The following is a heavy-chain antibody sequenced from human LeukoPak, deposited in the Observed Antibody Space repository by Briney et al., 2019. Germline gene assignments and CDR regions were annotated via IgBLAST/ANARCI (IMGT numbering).Heavy chain of an antibody. J-gene: IGHJ4*02. CDR3: AKSGSGKVDY. CDR2: INLDGSEK. CDR1: GFIFSTSW. V-gene: IGHV3-7*03. Sequence: PGGSLRLSCTASGFIFSTSWMTWVRQAPGKGLEWVANINLDGSEKYYVDSVKGRFTISRDNAKNSLYLQMNSLRAEETAEYYCAKSGSGKVDYWGQGTLVTVSS. D-gene: IGHD3-10*01.